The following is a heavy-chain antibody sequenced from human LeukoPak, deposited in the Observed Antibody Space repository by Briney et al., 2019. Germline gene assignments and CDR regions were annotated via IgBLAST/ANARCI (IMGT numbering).Heavy chain of an antibody. J-gene: IGHJ1*01. CDR1: GGSISSYH. CDR2: IYYTGST. V-gene: IGHV4-59*01. D-gene: IGHD3-22*01. CDR3: ARGPSSDYFDSSGYLDYLHH. Sequence: SSETLSLTCTVSGGSISSYHWSWIRQPPGKGLEWIGYIYYTGSTNYNPSLKSRVTISVHTPNNQFSLKLSSVTAADTAVYYCARGPSSDYFDSSGYLDYLHHWGQGTLVTVSS.